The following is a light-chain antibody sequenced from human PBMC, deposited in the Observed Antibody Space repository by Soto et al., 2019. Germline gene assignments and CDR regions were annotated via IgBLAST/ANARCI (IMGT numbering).Light chain of an antibody. CDR2: KAS. CDR3: QQYKSYSPIT. V-gene: IGKV1-5*03. CDR1: QTISSW. J-gene: IGKJ5*01. Sequence: DIQITQSPSTLSGSVGDRVTITCRASQTISSWLAWYQQKPGKAPKLLIYKASTLKSGVPSRFSGSVSGTEFTLTISSLQPDDFATYYCQQYKSYSPITFGQGTRLEIK.